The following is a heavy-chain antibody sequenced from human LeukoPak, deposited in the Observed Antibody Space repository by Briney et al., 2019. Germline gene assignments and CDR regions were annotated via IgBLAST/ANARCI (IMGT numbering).Heavy chain of an antibody. CDR1: GGSISSGGYY. CDR3: AGYKGYCSSTSCSSHYYYGMDV. CDR2: IYYSGST. Sequence: SETLSLTCTVSGGSISSGGYYWSWIRQHPGKGLEWIGYIYYSGSTYYNPSLKSRVTISVDTSKNQFSLKLSSVTAADTAVYYCAGYKGYCSSTSCSSHYYYGMDVWGQGTTVTVSS. J-gene: IGHJ6*02. D-gene: IGHD2-2*01. V-gene: IGHV4-31*03.